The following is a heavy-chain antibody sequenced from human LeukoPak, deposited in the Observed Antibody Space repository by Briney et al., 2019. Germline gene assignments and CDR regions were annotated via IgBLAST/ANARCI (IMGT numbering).Heavy chain of an antibody. D-gene: IGHD3-22*01. Sequence: GGSLRLSCAASGFAVSGNYMSWVRQAPGKGLEWVSLIYRDGSIYYADSVKGRFTISRDNSINTLYLQMNSLRAVDTAVYYCARDQNSAYHLGYWGQGTLVTVSS. J-gene: IGHJ4*02. CDR2: IYRDGSI. V-gene: IGHV3-66*01. CDR1: GFAVSGNY. CDR3: ARDQNSAYHLGY.